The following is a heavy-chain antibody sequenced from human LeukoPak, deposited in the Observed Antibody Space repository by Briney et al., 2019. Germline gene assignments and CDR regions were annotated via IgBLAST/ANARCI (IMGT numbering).Heavy chain of an antibody. CDR1: GYTFTSYG. CDR2: ISAYNGNT. Sequence: ASVKVSCKASGYTFTSYGISWVRPAPGQGLEWMGWISAYNGNTNYAQKLQGRVTMTTDTSTSTAYMELRSLRSDDTAVYYCARWKPTYCSSTSCSATYYFDYWGQGTLVTVSS. CDR3: ARWKPTYCSSTSCSATYYFDY. V-gene: IGHV1-18*01. D-gene: IGHD2-2*01. J-gene: IGHJ4*02.